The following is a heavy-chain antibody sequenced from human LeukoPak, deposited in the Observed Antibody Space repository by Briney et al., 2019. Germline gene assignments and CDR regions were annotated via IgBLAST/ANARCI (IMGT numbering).Heavy chain of an antibody. CDR1: GFTFSNHW. V-gene: IGHV3-74*01. CDR3: ARGGSDTAMAHDY. D-gene: IGHD5-18*01. J-gene: IGHJ4*02. Sequence: GGSLRLACAASGFTFSNHWMHWVRQAPGKGLMWVSRINRDGSRTDYADSVKGRFTISRDDAKNTLYLQVNSLRAEDTAVYFCARGGSDTAMAHDYWGQGTLVTVSS. CDR2: INRDGSRT.